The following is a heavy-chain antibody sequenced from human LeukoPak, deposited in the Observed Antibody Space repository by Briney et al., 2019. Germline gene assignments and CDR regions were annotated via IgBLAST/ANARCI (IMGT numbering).Heavy chain of an antibody. D-gene: IGHD3-3*01. J-gene: IGHJ4*02. CDR1: GFTFSSYA. CDR2: ISGSGGST. V-gene: IGHV3-23*01. CDR3: AKDVVTIFGVVTYFDY. Sequence: PGGSLRLSCAASGFTFSSYAMSWVRQAPGKGLEWVSAISGSGGSTYYADSVKGRFTISRDNSKNTLYLQMNSLRAEDTAVYYCAKDVVTIFGVVTYFDYWGQGTLVTVSS.